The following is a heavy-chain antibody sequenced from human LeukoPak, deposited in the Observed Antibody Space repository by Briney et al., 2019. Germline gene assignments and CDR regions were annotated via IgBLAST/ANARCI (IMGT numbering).Heavy chain of an antibody. Sequence: PSETLSLTCTVSGASLSSYYWSWIRQPPGKGLEWIGYIYYNGSTNYNPSLKSRVTISVDTSKNQFSLKPSSVTAADTAVYYCARLGPITGTTEWGQGTLVTVSS. CDR2: IYYNGST. D-gene: IGHD1-20*01. CDR1: GASLSSYY. J-gene: IGHJ4*02. CDR3: ARLGPITGTTE. V-gene: IGHV4-59*08.